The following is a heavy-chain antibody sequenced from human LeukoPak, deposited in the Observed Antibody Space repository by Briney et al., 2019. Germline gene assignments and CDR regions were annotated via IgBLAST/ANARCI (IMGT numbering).Heavy chain of an antibody. D-gene: IGHD6-6*01. Sequence: PGGSLRLSCAASGFTFSSYEMNWVRQAPGKGLEWVSYISSSGSTIYYADSVKGRFTISRDNAKNSLYLQMNSPRADDTAVYYCVRDQGGSSSHWGQGTLVTVSS. J-gene: IGHJ4*02. CDR2: ISSSGSTI. CDR1: GFTFSSYE. V-gene: IGHV3-48*03. CDR3: VRDQGGSSSH.